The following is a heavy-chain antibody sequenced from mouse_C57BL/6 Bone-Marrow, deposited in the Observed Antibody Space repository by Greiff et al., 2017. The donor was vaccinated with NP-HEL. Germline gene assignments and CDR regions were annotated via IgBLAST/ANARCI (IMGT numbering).Heavy chain of an antibody. CDR2: IDPENGDT. Sequence: VQLQQSGAELVRPGASVTLSCTASGFNIKDDYMHWVKQRPEQGLEWIGWIDPENGDTEYASKFQGKATITADTSSNTAYLQLSSLTSEDTAVYYCTGLRGAWFAYWGQGTLVTVSA. J-gene: IGHJ3*01. CDR1: GFNIKDDY. V-gene: IGHV14-4*01. D-gene: IGHD1-1*01. CDR3: TGLRGAWFAY.